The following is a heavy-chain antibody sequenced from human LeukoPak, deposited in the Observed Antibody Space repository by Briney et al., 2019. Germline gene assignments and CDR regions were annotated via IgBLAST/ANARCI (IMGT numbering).Heavy chain of an antibody. Sequence: GGSLRLSCATSGFTFDTYNLNWVRQAPGKGLEWVATIRSYSSYIHYADSVKGRFTISRDNSKNTLYLQMNSLRAEDTAVYYCARDLEEYCSGGSCSLFDYWGQGTLVTVSS. D-gene: IGHD2-15*01. V-gene: IGHV3-21*01. J-gene: IGHJ4*02. CDR3: ARDLEEYCSGGSCSLFDY. CDR1: GFTFDTYN. CDR2: IRSYSSYI.